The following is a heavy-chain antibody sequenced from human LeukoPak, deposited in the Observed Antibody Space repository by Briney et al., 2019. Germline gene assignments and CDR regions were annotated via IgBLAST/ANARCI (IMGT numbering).Heavy chain of an antibody. CDR3: ARDSGRYGYYMDV. D-gene: IGHD1-26*01. CDR2: ISGSSDDI. Sequence: GSLRLSCAASGFTFSSHRMYWVRQAPGKGLEWVADISGSSDDIHYADSVTGRFTISRDNAKNSVYLQMNSLRVEDTAVYYCARDSGRYGYYMDVWGKGTTVTVSS. J-gene: IGHJ6*04. CDR1: GFTFSSHR. V-gene: IGHV3-48*01.